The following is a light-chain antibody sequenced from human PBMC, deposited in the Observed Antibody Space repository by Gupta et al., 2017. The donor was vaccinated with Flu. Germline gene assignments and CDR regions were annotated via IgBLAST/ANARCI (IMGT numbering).Light chain of an antibody. J-gene: IGLJ3*02. Sequence: SSVLTQPPSVSVAPGQTAKITCGGDSIGTKSVHWYQQRPGQAPVLVVFDNSDRPSGIPERFSGSNSGNTATLTITKVEAGEEADYYCQIWQISSDNLRVFGGGTKLTVL. CDR1: SIGTKS. CDR2: DNS. CDR3: QIWQISSDNLRV. V-gene: IGLV3-21*02.